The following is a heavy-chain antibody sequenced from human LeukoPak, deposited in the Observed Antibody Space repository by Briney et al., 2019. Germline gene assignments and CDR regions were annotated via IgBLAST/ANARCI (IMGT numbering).Heavy chain of an antibody. CDR3: ARDAYSGSYSACYYYYMDV. CDR1: GFTFSNYN. Sequence: GGSLRLSCAASGFTFSNYNMKWLGHAPGKGLEGVSSMTSSSSYIYYADSVKGRFTISRDNAKNSLYLQMNSLRAEDTTVYYCARDAYSGSYSACYYYYMDVWGKGTTVTVSS. V-gene: IGHV3-21*01. J-gene: IGHJ6*03. CDR2: MTSSSSYI. D-gene: IGHD1-26*01.